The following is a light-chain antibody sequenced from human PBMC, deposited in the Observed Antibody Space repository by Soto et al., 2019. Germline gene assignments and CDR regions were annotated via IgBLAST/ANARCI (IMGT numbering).Light chain of an antibody. CDR3: QQYSSSPS. CDR2: GAS. V-gene: IGKV3-15*01. Sequence: EIVMTQSPTTLSVSPGERATLSCRASQSVSTNLAWYQQKPGQVPSLLIYGASTRASGIPASFSGSGSGTEFTLTIGSLQSEDFAVYYCQQYSSSPSFGQGTRLEIK. J-gene: IGKJ5*01. CDR1: QSVSTN.